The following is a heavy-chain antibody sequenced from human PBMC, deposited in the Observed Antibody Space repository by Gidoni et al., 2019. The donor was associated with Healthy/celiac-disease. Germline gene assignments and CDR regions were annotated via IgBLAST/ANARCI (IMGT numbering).Heavy chain of an antibody. CDR2: IYYIGST. Sequence: QVQLQELGPGLVKPSQTLSLTCTVSGGSISSGGYYWSWIRQHPGQGLEWIGYIYYIGSTYYNPSLKSRVTISVDTSKNQFSLKLSSVTAADTAVYYCARLSRDYYGSGSYSRYFDYWGQGTLVTVSS. CDR3: ARLSRDYYGSGSYSRYFDY. D-gene: IGHD3-10*01. J-gene: IGHJ4*02. V-gene: IGHV4-31*03. CDR1: GGSISSGGYY.